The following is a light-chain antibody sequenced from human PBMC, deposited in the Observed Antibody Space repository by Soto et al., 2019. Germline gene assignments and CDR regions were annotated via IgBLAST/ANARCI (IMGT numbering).Light chain of an antibody. Sequence: DFQMTQSPSFLSASVGDRVTITCRASHDINNHVAWYRQKPGKVPELLISDASTLQSGVPSRFSGSGSGKDFTLTISSLQPDDVATFYCQRFNSAPKTFGQGTKVEI. J-gene: IGKJ1*01. CDR3: QRFNSAPKT. V-gene: IGKV1-27*01. CDR2: DAS. CDR1: HDINNH.